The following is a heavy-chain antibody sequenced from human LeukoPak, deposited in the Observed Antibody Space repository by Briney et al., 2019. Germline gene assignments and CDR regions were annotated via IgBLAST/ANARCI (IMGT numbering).Heavy chain of an antibody. CDR1: GFTFSNAW. CDR3: TTEDSSGYYGDYFDY. D-gene: IGHD3-22*01. CDR2: IKSKTDGGTT. J-gene: IGHJ4*02. Sequence: GGSLRLSCAASGFTFSNAWMSWVRQAPGKGLEWVGRIKSKTDGGTTDYAAPVKGRFTISRDDSKNTLYLQMNSLKTEDTAVYYCTTEDSSGYYGDYFDYWGQGTLVTVSS. V-gene: IGHV3-15*01.